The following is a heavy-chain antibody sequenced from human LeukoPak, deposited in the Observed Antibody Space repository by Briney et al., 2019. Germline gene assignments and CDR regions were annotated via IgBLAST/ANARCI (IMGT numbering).Heavy chain of an antibody. CDR1: GFTFSSYG. V-gene: IGHV3-23*01. D-gene: IGHD4-23*01. CDR3: ARDELVYGGHLPAFDI. J-gene: IGHJ3*02. Sequence: GGSLRLSCAASGFTFSSYGMSWVRQAPGKGLEWVSAISGSGGSTYYADSVKGRFTISRDNSKNTLYLQMNSLRSDDTAVYYCARDELVYGGHLPAFDIWAEGQWSPSLQ. CDR2: ISGSGGST.